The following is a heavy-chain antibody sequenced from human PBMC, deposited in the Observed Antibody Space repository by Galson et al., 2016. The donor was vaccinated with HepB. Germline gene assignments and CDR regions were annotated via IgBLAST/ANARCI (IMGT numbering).Heavy chain of an antibody. J-gene: IGHJ6*02. Sequence: SLRLSCAASGFSFTSYWLSWVRQAPGKGLEWLANIKEDGSEKYYVDSVEGRFTISRDNAKNSLYLQMNSLRAEDTAVYYCARGMNFYYYGMAVWGQGTTVTVPS. CDR2: IKEDGSEK. CDR3: ARGMNFYYYGMAV. V-gene: IGHV3-7*01. CDR1: GFSFTSYW.